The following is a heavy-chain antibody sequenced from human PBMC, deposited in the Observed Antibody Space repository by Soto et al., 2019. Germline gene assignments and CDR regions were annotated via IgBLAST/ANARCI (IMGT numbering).Heavy chain of an antibody. CDR3: AKGDLLWDPFDF. D-gene: IGHD3-16*01. J-gene: IGHJ4*02. CDR2: ITASGYSA. V-gene: IGHV3-23*01. Sequence: LRLSCAASGLAFSNYAMTWVRQAPGKGLEWVSIITASGYSAYYGGAVKGRFTTSRDNSRSTLYLQMNGLRADDTAVYYCAKGDLLWDPFDFWGQGTLVTVSS. CDR1: GLAFSNYA.